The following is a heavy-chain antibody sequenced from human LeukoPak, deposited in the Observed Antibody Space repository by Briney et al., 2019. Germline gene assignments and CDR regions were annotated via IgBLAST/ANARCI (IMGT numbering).Heavy chain of an antibody. Sequence: GGSLRLSCAASGFTFSSYWMHWVRQAPGKGLVWVSRTNSDGSNTSYADSVKGRFTISRDNAKNTLYLQMNSLRAEDTAVYYCARDQSGYCSGGSCYSYYYYYGMDVWGQGTTVTVSS. CDR2: TNSDGSNT. V-gene: IGHV3-74*01. CDR3: ARDQSGYCSGGSCYSYYYYYGMDV. CDR1: GFTFSSYW. D-gene: IGHD2-15*01. J-gene: IGHJ6*02.